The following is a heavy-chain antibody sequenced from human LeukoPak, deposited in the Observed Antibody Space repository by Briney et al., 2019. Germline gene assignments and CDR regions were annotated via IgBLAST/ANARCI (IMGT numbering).Heavy chain of an antibody. CDR2: IYCSGST. CDR3: ASVGQWLDGGWNYFDY. Sequence: SETLSLTCTVSGGSISSYYWSWIRQPPGKGLEWIGYIYCSGSTNYNPSLKSRVTISVDTSKNQFSLKLSSVTAADTAVYYCASVGQWLDGGWNYFDYWGQGTLVTVSS. J-gene: IGHJ4*02. V-gene: IGHV4-59*13. D-gene: IGHD6-19*01. CDR1: GGSISSYY.